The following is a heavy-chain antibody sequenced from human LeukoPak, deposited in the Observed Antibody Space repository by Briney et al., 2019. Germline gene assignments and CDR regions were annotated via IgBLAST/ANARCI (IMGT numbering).Heavy chain of an antibody. CDR1: GFTVSSNY. CDR3: ARVQAPRYYYDSSGYYNDY. J-gene: IGHJ4*02. Sequence: GALRLSCAASGFTVSSNYMSWVRQAPGKGLGWVSVIYSGGSTYYADSVKGRFTISRDNSKNTLYLQMNSLRAEDTAVYYCARVQAPRYYYDSSGYYNDYWGQGTLVTVSS. D-gene: IGHD3-22*01. CDR2: IYSGGST. V-gene: IGHV3-66*01.